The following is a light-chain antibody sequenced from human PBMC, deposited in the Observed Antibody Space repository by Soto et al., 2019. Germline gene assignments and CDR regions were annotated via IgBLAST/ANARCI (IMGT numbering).Light chain of an antibody. V-gene: IGKV3-20*01. Sequence: VLTQSPGTLSLSPGERATLSCRASQSVSNNYLAWYQQKPGQAPRLLIYGASSRATGIPDRFAGSGSGADLAITISRRVFVYDGVYYCQQCGSSPRTFGRGTKVDVK. CDR1: QSVSNNY. J-gene: IGKJ1*01. CDR2: GAS. CDR3: QQCGSSPRT.